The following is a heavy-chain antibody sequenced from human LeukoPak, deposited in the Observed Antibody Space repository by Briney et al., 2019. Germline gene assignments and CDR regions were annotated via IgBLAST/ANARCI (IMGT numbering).Heavy chain of an antibody. CDR3: ARVVYDSSTYPKSYFDF. CDR2: IYTSGST. D-gene: IGHD3-22*01. Sequence: SETLSLTCTVSGGSISSYYWSWIRQPPGKGLEWIGYIYTSGSTNYNPSLKSRVTISVDTSKNQFSLMLSSVTAADTAVYYCARVVYDSSTYPKSYFDFWGQGTLVTVSS. J-gene: IGHJ4*02. CDR1: GGSISSYY. V-gene: IGHV4-4*09.